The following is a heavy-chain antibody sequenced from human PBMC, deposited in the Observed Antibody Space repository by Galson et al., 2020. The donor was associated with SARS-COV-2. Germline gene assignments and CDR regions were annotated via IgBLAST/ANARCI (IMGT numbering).Heavy chain of an antibody. V-gene: IGHV4-39*01. CDR2: IYYSESN. Sequence: SETLSLTCTVSGGSISSSSYYWGWTRQPPGEGLEWIGSIYYSESNYYNPSLTSRVTMSVDTSKNQFSLKLSSVTAADTAVYYCARQILTGYYSFYYFDYWGQGTLVTVSS. CDR1: GGSISSSSYY. CDR3: ARQILTGYYSFYYFDY. J-gene: IGHJ4*02. D-gene: IGHD3-9*01.